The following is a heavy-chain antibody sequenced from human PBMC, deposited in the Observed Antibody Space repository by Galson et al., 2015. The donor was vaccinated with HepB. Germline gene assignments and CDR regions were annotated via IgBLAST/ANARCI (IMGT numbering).Heavy chain of an antibody. CDR1: GFTFSTYW. J-gene: IGHJ3*02. CDR2: IKPDGSQK. Sequence: SLRLSCAASGFTFSTYWMTWVRQAPGKGLEWVANIKPDGSQKYYVASVKGRFTISRDNAKNSLFLQLDSLRAEDTAVYHCARERPEVDAFDIWGQGTMVTVSS. CDR3: ARERPEVDAFDI. V-gene: IGHV3-7*03.